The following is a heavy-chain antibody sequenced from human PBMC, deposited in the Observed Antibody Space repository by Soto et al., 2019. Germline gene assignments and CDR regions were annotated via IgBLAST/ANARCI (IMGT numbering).Heavy chain of an antibody. J-gene: IGHJ6*03. CDR2: IYYSGST. CDR3: ARHGVPAGDDFWSGYYPKNYYYYMDV. D-gene: IGHD3-3*01. CDR1: GGSISSYY. V-gene: IGHV4-59*08. Sequence: SETLSLTCTVSGGSISSYYWSWIRQPPGKGLEWIGYIYYSGSTNYNPSLKSRVTISVDTSKNQFSLKLSSVTAAETAVYYCARHGVPAGDDFWSGYYPKNYYYYMDVWGKGTTVTVSS.